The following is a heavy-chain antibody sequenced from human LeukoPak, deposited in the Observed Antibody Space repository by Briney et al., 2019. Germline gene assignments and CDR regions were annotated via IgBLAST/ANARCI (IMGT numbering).Heavy chain of an antibody. J-gene: IGHJ4*02. CDR1: GFTFSSYG. Sequence: PGRSLRLSCAASGFTFSSYGMHWVRQAPGKGLEWVAVIWYDGSNKYYADSVKGRFTISRDNSKNTLYLQMNSLRAEDTAVYYCAKDRYRQQLVLYYFDYWGQGTLVTVSS. CDR3: AKDRYRQQLVLYYFDY. V-gene: IGHV3-33*06. D-gene: IGHD6-13*01. CDR2: IWYDGSNK.